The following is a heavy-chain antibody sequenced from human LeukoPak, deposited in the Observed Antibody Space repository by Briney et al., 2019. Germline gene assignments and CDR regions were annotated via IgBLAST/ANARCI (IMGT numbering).Heavy chain of an antibody. D-gene: IGHD1-1*01. V-gene: IGHV3-30*04. J-gene: IGHJ6*04. CDR2: ISDDGSNK. Sequence: PGGSLRLSCAASGFTFSTYPMRWVRQAPGKGLEWVAVISDDGSNKYYADSVKGRFTISRDNSKNTLYLQMNSLRAEDTAVYYCARPRLAYYYYGMDVWGKGTTVTVSS. CDR1: GFTFSTYP. CDR3: ARPRLAYYYYGMDV.